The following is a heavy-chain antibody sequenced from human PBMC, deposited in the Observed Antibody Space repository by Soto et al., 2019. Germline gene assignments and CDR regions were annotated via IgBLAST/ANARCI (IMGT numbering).Heavy chain of an antibody. CDR2: MSYDGGNK. D-gene: IGHD4-17*01. CDR1: GFTFSNYG. CDR3: AKSFRPTTVTDRFDS. Sequence: QVQLVESGGGVVQPGRSLRLSCEASGFTFSNYGMNWVRQTSGKGLGWVAVMSYDGGNKYYADSVKGRFTISRDNSKNELYLQMNSLRAEDTAVYYCAKSFRPTTVTDRFDSWGQGTLVTVSS. V-gene: IGHV3-30*18. J-gene: IGHJ4*02.